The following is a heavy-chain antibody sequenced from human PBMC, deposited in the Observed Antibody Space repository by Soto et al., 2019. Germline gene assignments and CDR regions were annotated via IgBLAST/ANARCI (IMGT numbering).Heavy chain of an antibody. V-gene: IGHV1-69*13. Sequence: SVKVSCKASGGTFSSYAISWVRQAPGQGLEWMGGIIPIFGTANYAQKFQGRVTITADESTSTAYMELSSLRSEDTAVYYCARXDKIVVVRNDYYYGMDVWGQGTTVTVSS. CDR2: IIPIFGTA. D-gene: IGHD3-22*01. CDR3: ARXDKIVVVRNDYYYGMDV. CDR1: GGTFSSYA. J-gene: IGHJ6*02.